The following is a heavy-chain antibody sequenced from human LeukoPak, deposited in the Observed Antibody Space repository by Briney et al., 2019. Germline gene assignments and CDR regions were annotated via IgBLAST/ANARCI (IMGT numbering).Heavy chain of an antibody. CDR2: ISSSSSTI. J-gene: IGHJ4*02. D-gene: IGHD3-10*01. CDR3: AYQGGFRAFDY. V-gene: IGHV3-48*01. CDR1: GFTFSSYS. Sequence: GGSLRLSCAASGFTFSSYSMNWVRQAPGKGLEWVSYISSSSSTIYYADSVKGRFTISRDNAKNSLYLQMNSLRAEDTAVYYGAYQGGFRAFDYWGQGTLVTVSS.